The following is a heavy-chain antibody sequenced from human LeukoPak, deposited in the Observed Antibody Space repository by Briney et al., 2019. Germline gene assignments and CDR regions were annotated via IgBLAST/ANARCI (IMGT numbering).Heavy chain of an antibody. V-gene: IGHV1-2*02. Sequence: ASVKVSCKASGYTFTSYDINWVRQAPGQGLEWMGWINPNSGGTNYAQKFRGRVTMSRDTSISTAYMELSRLRSDDTAVYYCARSWRFCSGDSCYPIDYWGQGTLVTVSS. CDR3: ARSWRFCSGDSCYPIDY. D-gene: IGHD2-15*01. J-gene: IGHJ4*02. CDR1: GYTFTSYD. CDR2: INPNSGGT.